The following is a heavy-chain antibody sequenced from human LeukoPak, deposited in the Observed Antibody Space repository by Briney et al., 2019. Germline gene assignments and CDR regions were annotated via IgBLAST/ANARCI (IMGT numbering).Heavy chain of an antibody. CDR3: ARRGGSGRSFDY. CDR2: INHTGST. J-gene: IGHJ4*02. CDR1: GGSFSGNY. D-gene: IGHD3-10*01. Sequence: PSETLSLTCGVYGGSFSGNYWSWIRQPPGKGPEWIGEINHTGSTYYNPSLKSRVTISVDTSKNQFSLNLSSVPASDTAVYYCARRGGSGRSFDYWGQGILVTVSS. V-gene: IGHV4-34*01.